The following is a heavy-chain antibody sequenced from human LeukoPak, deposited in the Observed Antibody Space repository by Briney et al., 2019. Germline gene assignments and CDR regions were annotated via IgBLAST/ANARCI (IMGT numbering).Heavy chain of an antibody. J-gene: IGHJ4*02. V-gene: IGHV4-59*08. CDR2: IYYSGST. Sequence: SETLSLTCTVSGGSISSYYWSWIRQPPGKGLEWIGYIYYSGSTNYNPSLKSRVTISVDTSKNQFSLKLSSATAADTAVYYCARQFRGYSYGIDYWGQGTLVTVSS. CDR3: ARQFRGYSYGIDY. D-gene: IGHD5-18*01. CDR1: GGSISSYY.